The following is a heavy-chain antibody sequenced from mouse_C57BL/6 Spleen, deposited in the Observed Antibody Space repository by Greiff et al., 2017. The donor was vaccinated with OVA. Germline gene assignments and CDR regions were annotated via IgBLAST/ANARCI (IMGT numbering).Heavy chain of an antibody. V-gene: IGHV1-63*01. J-gene: IGHJ2*01. Sequence: VQLVESGAELVRPGTSVKMSCKASGYTFTNYWIGWAKQRPGHGLEWIGDIYPGGGYTNYNEKFKGKATLTADKSSSTAYMQFSSLTSEDSAIYYGAREGKNYFDYWGQGTTLTVSS. CDR1: GYTFTNYW. CDR2: IYPGGGYT. CDR3: AREGKNYFDY.